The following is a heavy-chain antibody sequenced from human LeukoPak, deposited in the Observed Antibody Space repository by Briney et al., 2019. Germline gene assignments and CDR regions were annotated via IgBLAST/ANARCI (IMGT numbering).Heavy chain of an antibody. Sequence: GGSLRLSCAASGFTLSSYAMHGVRQAPGEGVEWGAVISYDGSNKYYADSVKGRFTISRDNSKNTLYLQMNSLRAEDTAVYYCARAHFDWLLDYWGQGTLVTVSS. D-gene: IGHD3-9*01. V-gene: IGHV3-30*04. J-gene: IGHJ4*02. CDR1: GFTLSSYA. CDR2: ISYDGSNK. CDR3: ARAHFDWLLDY.